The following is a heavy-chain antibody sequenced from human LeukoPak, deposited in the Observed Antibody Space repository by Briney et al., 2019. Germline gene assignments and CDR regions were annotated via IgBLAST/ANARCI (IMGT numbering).Heavy chain of an antibody. V-gene: IGHV1-2*02. CDR3: ARVGGYSYGQFDY. CDR2: INPNSGGT. Sequence: ASVKVSCKASGYTFISYAMHWVRQAPGQRLEWMGWINPNSGGTNYAQKFQGRVTMTRDTSISTAYMELSRLRSDDTAVYYCARVGGYSYGQFDYWGQGTLVTVSS. D-gene: IGHD5-18*01. J-gene: IGHJ4*02. CDR1: GYTFISYA.